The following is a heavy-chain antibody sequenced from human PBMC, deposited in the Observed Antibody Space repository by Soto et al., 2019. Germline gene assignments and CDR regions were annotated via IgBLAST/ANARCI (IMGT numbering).Heavy chain of an antibody. V-gene: IGHV3-64D*06. D-gene: IGHD6-13*01. CDR2: ISSNGGST. J-gene: IGHJ6*02. CDR1: GFTFSSYA. Sequence: GGSLRLSCSASGFTFSSYAMHWVRQAPGKGLEYVSAISSNGGSTYYADSVKGRFTISRDNSKNTLYLQMSSLRAEDTAVYYCVRVAAAGNSSLPYYGMDVWGQGTTVPVSS. CDR3: VRVAAAGNSSLPYYGMDV.